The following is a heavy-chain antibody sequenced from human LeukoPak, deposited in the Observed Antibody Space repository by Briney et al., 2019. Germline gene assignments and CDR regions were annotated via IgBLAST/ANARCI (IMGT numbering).Heavy chain of an antibody. CDR3: ARQEYSGYDTYGTDV. CDR2: IYYSGST. V-gene: IGHV4-39*01. Sequence: SETLSLTCTVSGGSISSSSYYWGWIRQPPGKGLEWIGSIYYSGSTYYNPSLKSRVTISVDTSKNQFSLKLSSVTAADTAVYYCARQEYSGYDTYGTDVWGQGTTVTVSS. D-gene: IGHD5-12*01. CDR1: GGSISSSSYY. J-gene: IGHJ6*02.